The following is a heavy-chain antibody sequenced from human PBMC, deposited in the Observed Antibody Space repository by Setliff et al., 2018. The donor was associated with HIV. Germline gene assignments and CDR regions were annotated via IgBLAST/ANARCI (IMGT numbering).Heavy chain of an antibody. D-gene: IGHD3-10*01. CDR3: AGEGVGVRGVRNAFDI. CDR2: INPSGGST. V-gene: IGHV1-46*01. Sequence: ALVKVSCKASGYTFTSYYMHWVRQAPGQGLEWMGIINPSGGSTSSAQRFQGRVTMTRDTSTSTVYMELCSLRSEHTAVYYCAGEGVGVRGVRNAFDIWGQGTMVTVSS. J-gene: IGHJ3*02. CDR1: GYTFTSYY.